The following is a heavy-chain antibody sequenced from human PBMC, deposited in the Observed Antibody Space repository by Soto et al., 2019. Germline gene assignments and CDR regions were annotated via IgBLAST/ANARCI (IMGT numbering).Heavy chain of an antibody. V-gene: IGHV5-51*01. CDR1: GYSFTSYW. J-gene: IGHJ5*02. D-gene: IGHD3-10*01. Sequence: PGESLKISCKGSGYSFTSYWIGWVRQMPGKGLEWMGIIYPGDSDTRYSPSFQGQVTISADKSISTAYLQWSSLKASDTAMYYCARRVRYYGSGSYSDWFDPWGQGTLVTVSS. CDR3: ARRVRYYGSGSYSDWFDP. CDR2: IYPGDSDT.